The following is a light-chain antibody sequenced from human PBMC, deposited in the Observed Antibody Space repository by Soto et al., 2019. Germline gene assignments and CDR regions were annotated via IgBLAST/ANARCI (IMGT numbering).Light chain of an antibody. CDR1: SSDVGGYNY. V-gene: IGLV2-8*01. CDR3: NSYAGSNNWG. CDR2: EVS. J-gene: IGLJ3*02. Sequence: QSVLTQPASVSGSPGQSITISCTGTSSDVGGYNYVSWYQQHPGKAPKLMIYEVSKRPSGVPDRFSGSKSGNTASLTVSGLQAEDEADYYCNSYAGSNNWGFGGGTQLTVL.